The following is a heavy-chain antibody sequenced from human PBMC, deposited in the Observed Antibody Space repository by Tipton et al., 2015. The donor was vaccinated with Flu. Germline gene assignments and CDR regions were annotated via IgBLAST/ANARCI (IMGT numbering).Heavy chain of an antibody. CDR3: ARGGLVVAATGAFDI. D-gene: IGHD2-21*01. CDR1: GFTFSSYD. V-gene: IGHV3-13*01. J-gene: IGHJ3*02. Sequence: SLRLSCAASGFTFSSYDMHWVRQATGKGLEWVSAIGTAGDTYYPGSVKGRFTISRENAKNSLYLQMNSLRAGDTAVYYCARGGLVVAATGAFDIWGQGTMVTVSS. CDR2: IGTAGDT.